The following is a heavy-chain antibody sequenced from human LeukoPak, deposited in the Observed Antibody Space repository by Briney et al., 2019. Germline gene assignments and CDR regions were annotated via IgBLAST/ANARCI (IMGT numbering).Heavy chain of an antibody. D-gene: IGHD5-18*01. V-gene: IGHV1-8*02. CDR2: MNPNSGNT. J-gene: IGHJ3*02. CDR3: ARGRYSYGQDAFDI. Sequence: ASVKVSCKASGGTFSSYAISWVRQAPGQGLEWMGWMNPNSGNTGYAQKFQGRVTMTRNTSISTAYMELSSLRSEDTAVYYCARGRYSYGQDAFDIWGQGTMVTVSS. CDR1: GGTFSSYA.